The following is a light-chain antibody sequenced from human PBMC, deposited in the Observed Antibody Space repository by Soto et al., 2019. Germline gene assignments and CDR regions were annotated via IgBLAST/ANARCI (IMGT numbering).Light chain of an antibody. CDR1: QSVSSSY. J-gene: IGKJ1*01. CDR3: QQYGSPSWT. V-gene: IGKV3-20*01. Sequence: EIVITQSPATVSVSPRERATLSCRASQSVSSSYLAWYQQKPGQAPRLLIYGASSRATGIPDRFSGSGSGTDFTLTISRLEPEDFAVYYCQQYGSPSWTFGQGTKVDIK. CDR2: GAS.